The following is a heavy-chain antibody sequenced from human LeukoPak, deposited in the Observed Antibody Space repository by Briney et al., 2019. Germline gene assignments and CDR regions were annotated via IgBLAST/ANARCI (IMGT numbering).Heavy chain of an antibody. CDR2: INPNSGGT. V-gene: IGHV1-2*02. CDR1: GYTFTGYY. J-gene: IGHJ4*02. Sequence: ASVKVSCKASGYTFTGYYMHWVRRAPGQGLEWMGWINPNSGGTNYAQKFQGRVTMTRDTSISTAYMELSRLRSDDTAVYYCARASSSGRYYFDYWGQGTLVTVSS. CDR3: ARASSSGRYYFDY. D-gene: IGHD1-26*01.